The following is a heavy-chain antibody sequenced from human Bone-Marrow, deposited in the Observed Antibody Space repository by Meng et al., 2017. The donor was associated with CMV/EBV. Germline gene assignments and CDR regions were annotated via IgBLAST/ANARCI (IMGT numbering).Heavy chain of an antibody. CDR1: GGSFSGYY. V-gene: IGHV4-34*01. D-gene: IGHD3-3*01. CDR3: ARGFSWYYDFWSGYYTLFDY. J-gene: IGHJ4*02. Sequence: SETLSLTCAVYGGSFSGYYWSWIRQPPGKGLEWIGEINHSGSTNYSPSPPLKSRVTISVDTSKNQFSLKLSSVTAADTAVYYCARGFSWYYDFWSGYYTLFDYWDQGTLVTVSS. CDR2: INHSGST.